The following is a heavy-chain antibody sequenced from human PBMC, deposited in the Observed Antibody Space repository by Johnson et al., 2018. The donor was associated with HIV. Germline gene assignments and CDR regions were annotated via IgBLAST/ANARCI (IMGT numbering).Heavy chain of an antibody. J-gene: IGHJ3*02. D-gene: IGHD6-13*01. Sequence: VLLVESGGGLVQHGGSLRLSCAVSGFTFSNAWMTWVRQAPGKGLEWVGRIKSKTDGGTADHAAPVKGRFTISRDDSKSTLYLQMNSLKIEDTAVYYCTTPYSSSWHTKNAFDIWGQGTMVTVSS. CDR3: TTPYSSSWHTKNAFDI. V-gene: IGHV3-15*01. CDR1: GFTFSNAW. CDR2: IKSKTDGGTA.